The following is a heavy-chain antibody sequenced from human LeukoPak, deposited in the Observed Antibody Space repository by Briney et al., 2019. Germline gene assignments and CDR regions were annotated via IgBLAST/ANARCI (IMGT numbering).Heavy chain of an antibody. J-gene: IGHJ3*02. CDR3: ARRVEYYYDSSGYYRPRQAFDI. Sequence: PSETLSLTCTVSGGSISSYYWSWIRQPPGKGLEWIGYIYYSGSTNYNPSLKSRVTISVDTSKNQFSLKLSSVTAADTAVYYCARRVEYYYDSSGYYRPRQAFDIWGQGTMVTVSS. CDR2: IYYSGST. CDR1: GGSISSYY. D-gene: IGHD3-22*01. V-gene: IGHV4-59*12.